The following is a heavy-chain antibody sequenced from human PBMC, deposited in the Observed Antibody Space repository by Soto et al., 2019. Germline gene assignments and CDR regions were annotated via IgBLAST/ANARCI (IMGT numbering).Heavy chain of an antibody. CDR2: IYHSGST. D-gene: IGHD5-12*01. CDR3: ARDLPMATIIDYYYGMDV. V-gene: IGHV4-4*02. J-gene: IGHJ6*02. CDR1: GGSISSSNW. Sequence: PSETLSLTCAVSGGSISSSNWWSWVRQPPGKGLEWIGEIYHSGSTNYNPSLKSRVTISVDKSKNQFSLKLSSVTAADTAVYYCARDLPMATIIDYYYGMDVWGQGTTVTVSS.